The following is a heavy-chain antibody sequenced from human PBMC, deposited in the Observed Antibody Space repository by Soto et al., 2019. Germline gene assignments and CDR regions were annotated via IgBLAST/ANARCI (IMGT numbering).Heavy chain of an antibody. CDR1: GFTFINYA. V-gene: IGHV3-23*01. Sequence: EVQLLESGGGLVQPGGSLRLSCAGSGFTFINYAMNWVRQAPGKGLEWVSTIRGGGDAPFFADSVRGRFTISRDNSKNTVTLQMNNLGVDDTAVYFCARKVPGSTSRPDYWYFDRWGRGTLVTVSS. CDR3: ARKVPGSTSRPDYWYFDR. J-gene: IGHJ2*01. D-gene: IGHD3-10*01. CDR2: IRGGGDAP.